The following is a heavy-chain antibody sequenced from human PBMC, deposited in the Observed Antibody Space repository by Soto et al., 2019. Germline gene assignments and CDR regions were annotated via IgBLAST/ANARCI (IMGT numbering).Heavy chain of an antibody. V-gene: IGHV1-69*02. CDR3: TTAEGGGGSWHAS. J-gene: IGHJ5*02. Sequence: QVHLVQSGAVVKKPGSSVRVACKTSGDIFNRYTIGWVRQAPGRGLEWMGRIVPVLGLPNYAQKFRGRITITADKSASSVYMDLNSLQSGDTALYYCTTAEGGGGSWHASWGQGTLVTVSS. CDR1: GDIFNRYT. CDR2: IVPVLGLP. D-gene: IGHD3-16*01.